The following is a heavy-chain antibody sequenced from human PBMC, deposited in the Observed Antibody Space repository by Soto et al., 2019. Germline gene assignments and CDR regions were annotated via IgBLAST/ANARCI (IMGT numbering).Heavy chain of an antibody. J-gene: IGHJ5*02. V-gene: IGHV4-4*02. CDR1: GVSISRGNW. D-gene: IGHD2-2*01. CDR3: ARGYCISTSCYGNWFDP. CDR2: SYHSGST. Sequence: WETLSLTCAVSGVSISRGNWWRCVRQPAGKGLEGIGESYHSGSTNYTPSPKSRVTISVDKSKNQLSLKLSSVSAADTAVYYCARGYCISTSCYGNWFDPWGQ.